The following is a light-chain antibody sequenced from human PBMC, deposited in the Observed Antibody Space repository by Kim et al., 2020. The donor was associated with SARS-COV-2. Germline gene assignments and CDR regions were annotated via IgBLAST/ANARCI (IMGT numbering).Light chain of an antibody. J-gene: IGLJ1*01. V-gene: IGLV2-23*02. Sequence: GKSLTVSCTGSSNDVGAYNLVSWYQQHPGKAPKVIIYEVTKRPSGVSNRFSASKSGNTASLTISGLQAEDEADYYCCSYAGLGTGVFGTGTKVTVL. CDR3: CSYAGLGTGV. CDR1: SNDVGAYNL. CDR2: EVT.